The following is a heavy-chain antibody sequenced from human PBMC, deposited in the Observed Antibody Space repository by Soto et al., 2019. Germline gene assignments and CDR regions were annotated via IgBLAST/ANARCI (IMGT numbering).Heavy chain of an antibody. CDR2: IYYSGST. J-gene: IGHJ4*02. CDR1: GGSISSYY. CDR3: ARVARLGELLPDY. D-gene: IGHD3-16*01. Sequence: SETLSLTCTVSGGSISSYYWSWIRQPPGKGLEWIGYIYYSGSTNYNPSLKSRVTISVDTSKNQFSLKLSSVTAADTAVYYCARVARLGELLPDYWGQGTLVTVSS. V-gene: IGHV4-59*01.